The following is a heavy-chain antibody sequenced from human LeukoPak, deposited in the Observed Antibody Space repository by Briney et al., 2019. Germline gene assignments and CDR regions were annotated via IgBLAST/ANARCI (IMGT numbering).Heavy chain of an antibody. Sequence: PGGSLRLSCAASGFIFRNYWMSWVRQAPGKGLEWVANIKQDGSEKYYVDSVKGRFTISRDNAKNSLYLQMNSLRVEDTAVYYCASGGYNSGWSYLYFYYYYMDVWGKGTTVTVSS. CDR2: IKQDGSEK. CDR1: GFIFRNYW. CDR3: ASGGYNSGWSYLYFYYYYMDV. V-gene: IGHV3-7*01. J-gene: IGHJ6*03. D-gene: IGHD6-19*01.